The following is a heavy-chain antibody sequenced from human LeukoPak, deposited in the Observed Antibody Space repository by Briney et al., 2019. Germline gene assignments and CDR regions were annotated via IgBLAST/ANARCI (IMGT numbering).Heavy chain of an antibody. CDR3: ARLTPSGNYQTFDY. CDR1: GYTFTDYY. V-gene: IGHV1-2*02. Sequence: ASVKVSCKASGYTFTDYYMHWVRQAPGQGLQWMGWINPNSGGTNYAQNFQGRVTLTRDTSISTAYMELSSLRSDDTAVYYCARLTPSGNYQTFDYRGQGTLVTVSS. J-gene: IGHJ4*02. CDR2: INPNSGGT. D-gene: IGHD1-26*01.